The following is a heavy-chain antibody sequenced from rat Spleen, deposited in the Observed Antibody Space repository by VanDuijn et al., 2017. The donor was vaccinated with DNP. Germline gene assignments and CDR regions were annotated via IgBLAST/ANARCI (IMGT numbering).Heavy chain of an antibody. CDR2: ISPGGDNS. CDR1: GFTFSDYA. CDR3: ARGSTSIYWYFDF. V-gene: IGHV5S23*01. Sequence: EVQLVESGGGLVQPGRSLKLSCAASGFTFSDYAMAWVRQAPTKGLEWVASISPGGDNSYYRDSVKGRFTISRDNAKSSPYLQMNSLKPEDTATYYCARGSTSIYWYFDFWGPGTMVTVSS. J-gene: IGHJ1*01. D-gene: IGHD3-1*01.